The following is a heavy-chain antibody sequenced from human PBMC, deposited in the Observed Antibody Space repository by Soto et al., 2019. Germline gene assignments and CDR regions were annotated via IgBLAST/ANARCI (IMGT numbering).Heavy chain of an antibody. CDR3: ARRRCTSCYFDY. D-gene: IGHD2-2*01. CDR1: GGSISSYY. Sequence: QVQLQESGPGLVKPSETLSLTCTVSGGSISSYYWSWIRQPPGKGLEWIGYIYYSGSTNYNPSLKSRVTISVDTSKNQFSLKLSSVTAADTAVYYCARRRCTSCYFDYWGQGTLVTVSS. J-gene: IGHJ4*02. CDR2: IYYSGST. V-gene: IGHV4-59*08.